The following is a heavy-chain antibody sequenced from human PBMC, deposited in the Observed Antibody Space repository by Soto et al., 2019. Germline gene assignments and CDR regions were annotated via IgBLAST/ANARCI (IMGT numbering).Heavy chain of an antibody. CDR2: ISFDGRLQ. J-gene: IGHJ4*02. CDR3: VKEADMYVSWSYDN. V-gene: IGHV3-30*18. CDR1: GFTFSNFG. Sequence: PGGSLRLSCAASGFTFSNFGMHWVRQAPGKGLEWVAVISFDGRLQYYGDSVIGRFTISRDNSRNILYLHMNSLTVEDKAVYFCVKEADMYVSWSYDNWGQGTLVTVSS. D-gene: IGHD3-10*01.